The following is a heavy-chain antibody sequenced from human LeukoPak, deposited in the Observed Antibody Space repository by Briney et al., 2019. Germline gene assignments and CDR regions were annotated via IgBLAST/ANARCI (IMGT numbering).Heavy chain of an antibody. Sequence: GESLRLSCAASGFTFTPFTMNWVRQAPGKGLEWVASISGTGTYIYHADSMKGRFTISRDNGKKSLYLQMNSLTADDTAVYYCARGLVVTGTLDSWGQGTLVTVSS. D-gene: IGHD6-19*01. CDR3: ARGLVVTGTLDS. J-gene: IGHJ4*02. CDR2: ISGTGTYI. CDR1: GFTFTPFT. V-gene: IGHV3-21*04.